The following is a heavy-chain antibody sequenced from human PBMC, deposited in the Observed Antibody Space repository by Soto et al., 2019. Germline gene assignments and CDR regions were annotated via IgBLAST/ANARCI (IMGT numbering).Heavy chain of an antibody. Sequence: ASETLSLTCTVSGGSVSSGSYYWSWIRQPPGKGLEWIGYIYYSGSTNYNPSLKSRVTISVDTSKNQFSLKLSSVTAADTAVYYCARDRLAVASFYYYGMDVWGQGTTVTVSS. CDR2: IYYSGST. J-gene: IGHJ6*02. CDR3: ARDRLAVASFYYYGMDV. CDR1: GGSVSSGSYY. V-gene: IGHV4-61*01. D-gene: IGHD6-19*01.